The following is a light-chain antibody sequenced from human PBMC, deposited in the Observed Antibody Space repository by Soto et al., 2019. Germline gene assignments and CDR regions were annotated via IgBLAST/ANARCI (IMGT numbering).Light chain of an antibody. V-gene: IGLV2-14*01. CDR2: EVS. CDR3: SSYTIRFTFV. J-gene: IGLJ1*01. Sequence: QSALTQPASVSGSPGQSITISCTGTSSDVGGYNYVSWYQQHPGKAPKLMIYEVSDRPSGVSNRFSGSKSGNTASLTISGLQAEDEADYYCSSYTIRFTFVFGTGTKVTVL. CDR1: SSDVGGYNY.